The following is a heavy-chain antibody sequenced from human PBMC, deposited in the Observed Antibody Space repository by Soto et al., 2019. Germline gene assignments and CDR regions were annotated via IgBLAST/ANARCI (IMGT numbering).Heavy chain of an antibody. CDR1: GGTFSNYA. Sequence: SVKVSCKASGGTFSNYAISWVRQAPGQGLEWMGGIIPIFGTANYAQKFQGRVTITADKSTSTAYMELSSLRSEDTAVYYCARAHCSGGSCLRDYYYGMDVWGQGTTVTVSS. J-gene: IGHJ6*02. CDR3: ARAHCSGGSCLRDYYYGMDV. CDR2: IIPIFGTA. D-gene: IGHD2-15*01. V-gene: IGHV1-69*06.